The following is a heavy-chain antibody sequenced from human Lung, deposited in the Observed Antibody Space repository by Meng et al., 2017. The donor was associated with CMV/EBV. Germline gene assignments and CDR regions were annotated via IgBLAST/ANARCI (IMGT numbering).Heavy chain of an antibody. CDR3: ARFNAIFYDSSGHYYDH. V-gene: IGHV1-2*02. J-gene: IGHJ4*02. D-gene: IGHD3-22*01. CDR1: YTFTGGY. CDR2: INANSGAT. Sequence: YTFTGGYMHWVRQAPGQGLAWMGWINANSGATNYAQKFQGRVTMTRDTSITTAYMELSRLRSDDTALYYCARFNAIFYDSSGHYYDHWGQGTLVTVSS.